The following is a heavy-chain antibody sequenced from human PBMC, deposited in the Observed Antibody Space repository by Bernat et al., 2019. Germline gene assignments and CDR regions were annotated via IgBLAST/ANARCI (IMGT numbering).Heavy chain of an antibody. CDR3: ASQVYDFWSGYYLDDAFDI. J-gene: IGHJ3*02. CDR2: IYSGGST. D-gene: IGHD3-3*01. V-gene: IGHV3-53*05. CDR1: GFTVSSNY. Sequence: EVQLVETGGGLLQPGGSLRLSCAASGFTVSSNYMSWVRQAPGKGLEWVSVIYSGGSTYYADSVKGRFTISRDNSKNTLYLQMNSLRAEDTAVYYCASQVYDFWSGYYLDDAFDIWGQGTMVTVSS.